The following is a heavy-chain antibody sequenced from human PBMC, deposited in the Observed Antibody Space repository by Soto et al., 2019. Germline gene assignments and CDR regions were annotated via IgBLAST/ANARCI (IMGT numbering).Heavy chain of an antibody. V-gene: IGHV1-69*10. J-gene: IGHJ3*02. Sequence: ASVKVSCKASGGTFSSYAISWVRQAPGQGLEWMGGIIPILGIANYAQKFQGRVTITADKSTSTAYMELSSLRSEDTAVYYCARDHAGGYSSSSGRIAFDICGQGTMVTVSS. CDR1: GGTFSSYA. D-gene: IGHD6-6*01. CDR2: IIPILGIA. CDR3: ARDHAGGYSSSSGRIAFDI.